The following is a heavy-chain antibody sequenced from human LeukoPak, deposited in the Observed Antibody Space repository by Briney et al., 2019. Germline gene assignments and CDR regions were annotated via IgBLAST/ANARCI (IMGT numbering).Heavy chain of an antibody. CDR3: ARDLRRLYYYDSSGYFDY. Sequence: GGTLRLSCSASGFTFTTYGMNWVRQAPGKGLEWVSSISTSSIYIYYADSVKGRFTISRDNAKNSLYLQMNSLRAEDTAVYYCARDLRRLYYYDSSGYFDYWGQGTLVTVSS. CDR2: ISTSSIYI. V-gene: IGHV3-21*01. CDR1: GFTFTTYG. J-gene: IGHJ4*02. D-gene: IGHD3-22*01.